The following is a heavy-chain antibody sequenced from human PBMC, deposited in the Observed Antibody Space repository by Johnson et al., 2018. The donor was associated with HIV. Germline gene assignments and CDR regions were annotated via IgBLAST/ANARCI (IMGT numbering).Heavy chain of an antibody. V-gene: IGHV3-23*04. Sequence: VQLVESGGGLVQPGRSLRLSCAASGFTFDDYAMHWVRQAPGKGLEWVSGIRGSGGSTYYADSVKGRFTISRDNTGNTLFLQMNSLRAEDTAVYYCARDLDTAMVTCAFDIWGQGTMVTVSS. D-gene: IGHD5-18*01. CDR1: GFTFDDYA. CDR2: IRGSGGST. J-gene: IGHJ3*02. CDR3: ARDLDTAMVTCAFDI.